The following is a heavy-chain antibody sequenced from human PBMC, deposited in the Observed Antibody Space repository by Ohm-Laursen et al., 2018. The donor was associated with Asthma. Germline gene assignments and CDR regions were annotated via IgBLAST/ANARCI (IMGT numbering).Heavy chain of an antibody. Sequence: SLRLSCAASGFTFSSYSMNWVRQAPGKGLEWVSSISSSSSYIYYADSVKGRFTISRDNAKNSLYLQMNSLRAEDTAVYYCAIVVVRAAMVYGLDVWGQGTMVTVSS. CDR1: GFTFSSYS. D-gene: IGHD2-2*01. CDR3: AIVVVRAAMVYGLDV. CDR2: ISSSSSYI. J-gene: IGHJ6*02. V-gene: IGHV3-21*01.